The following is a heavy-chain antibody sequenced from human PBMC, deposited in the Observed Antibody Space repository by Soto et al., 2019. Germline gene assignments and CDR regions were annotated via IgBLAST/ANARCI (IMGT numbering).Heavy chain of an antibody. Sequence: ASVKVSCKASGYTFTSYDINWVRQATGQGLEWMGWINPNSGNTGYAQKFQGRVTMTRNTSISTAYMELSSLRSEDTAVYYCARGPLSSSWTNYFDYWGQVTLVTVSS. D-gene: IGHD6-13*01. CDR3: ARGPLSSSWTNYFDY. CDR2: INPNSGNT. J-gene: IGHJ4*02. V-gene: IGHV1-8*01. CDR1: GYTFTSYD.